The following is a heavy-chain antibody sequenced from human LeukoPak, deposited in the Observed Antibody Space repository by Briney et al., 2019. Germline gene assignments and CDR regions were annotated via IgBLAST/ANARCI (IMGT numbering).Heavy chain of an antibody. CDR2: MNPNSGNT. D-gene: IGHD3-22*01. Sequence: APVKVSCKASGYTFTSYDINWVRQATGQGLEWMGWMNPNSGNTGYAQKFQDRVTMTRNTSISTAYMEVSSLRSEDTAVYYCARMYYYDTSDPNWFDPWGQGTLVTVSS. CDR3: ARMYYYDTSDPNWFDP. CDR1: GYTFTSYD. V-gene: IGHV1-8*01. J-gene: IGHJ5*02.